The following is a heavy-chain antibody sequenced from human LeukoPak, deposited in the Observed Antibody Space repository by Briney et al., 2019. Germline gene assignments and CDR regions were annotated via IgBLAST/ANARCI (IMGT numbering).Heavy chain of an antibody. D-gene: IGHD3-10*01. J-gene: IGHJ4*02. Sequence: ASVKVSCKASGYTFTGYYMHWVRQAPGQGLEWMGWINPNSGGTNYAQKFQGWVTMTRDTSISTAYMELSRLRSDDTAVYYCAREQVVRGVVLKYFDYWGQGTLVTVSS. CDR3: AREQVVRGVVLKYFDY. CDR1: GYTFTGYY. V-gene: IGHV1-2*04. CDR2: INPNSGGT.